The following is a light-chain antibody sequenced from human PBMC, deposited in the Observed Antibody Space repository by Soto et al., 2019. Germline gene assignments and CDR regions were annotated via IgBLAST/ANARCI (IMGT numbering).Light chain of an antibody. CDR2: KVS. V-gene: IGKV2-30*01. CDR3: MQGKHWPYT. CDR1: QSLVDSAGNTY. Sequence: DVVMTQSPLSLPVTLGQSASISCRSSQSLVDSAGNTYLNWFQQRPGQSPGRLIYKVSNRDSGVPDRFSGSGSGPDFTLKISRVEPEHVGVYYCMQGKHWPYTFGQGTKVDIK. J-gene: IGKJ2*01.